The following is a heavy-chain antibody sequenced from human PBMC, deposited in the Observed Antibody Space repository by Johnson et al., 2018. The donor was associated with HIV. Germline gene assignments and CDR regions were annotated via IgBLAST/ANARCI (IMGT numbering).Heavy chain of an antibody. J-gene: IGHJ3*02. Sequence: VQLVESGGGVVQPGGSLRLSCAASGFTFSSYWMNWVRQAPGKGLEWVANIKQDGSEKYYVDSVKGRFTISRDNAQNSLHLQMNSLRAEETAVYYCAREAPLGYCSSSSCYQPLGAFDIWGQGTLVTVSS. D-gene: IGHD2-2*01. CDR3: AREAPLGYCSSSSCYQPLGAFDI. CDR1: GFTFSSYW. V-gene: IGHV3-7*01. CDR2: IKQDGSEK.